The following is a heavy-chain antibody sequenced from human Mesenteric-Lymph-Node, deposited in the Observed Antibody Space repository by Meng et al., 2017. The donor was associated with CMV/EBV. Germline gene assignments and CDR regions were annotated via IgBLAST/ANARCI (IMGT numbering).Heavy chain of an antibody. Sequence: GGSLRLSCAPSGFTVSSNYMSWVRQAPGKGLEWVSVIYSGGSTYYADSVKGRFTISRDNSKNTLYLQMNSLRAEDTAVYYCARDSGLDCSSTSCYPIWGQGTLVTVSS. D-gene: IGHD2-2*01. CDR1: GFTVSSNY. CDR2: IYSGGST. V-gene: IGHV3-66*02. CDR3: ARDSGLDCSSTSCYPI. J-gene: IGHJ4*02.